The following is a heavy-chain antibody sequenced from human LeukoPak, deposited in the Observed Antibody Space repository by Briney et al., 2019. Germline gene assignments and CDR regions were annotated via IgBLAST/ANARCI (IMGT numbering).Heavy chain of an antibody. Sequence: PGGSLRLSCAASGFTFSSYAMSWVRQAPGKGLEWMGGFDPEDGETIYAQKFQGRVTMTEDTSTDTAYKELSSLRSEDTAVYYCATVGVGDFDYWGQGTLVTVSS. J-gene: IGHJ4*02. CDR3: ATVGVGDFDY. CDR1: GFTFSSYA. D-gene: IGHD3-3*01. CDR2: FDPEDGET. V-gene: IGHV1-24*01.